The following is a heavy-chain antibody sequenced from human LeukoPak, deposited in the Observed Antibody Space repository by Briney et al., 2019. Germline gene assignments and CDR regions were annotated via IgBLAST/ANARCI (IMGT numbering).Heavy chain of an antibody. J-gene: IGHJ4*02. CDR1: GGSFSGYY. V-gene: IGHV4-34*01. Sequence: SETLSLTCAVYGGSFSGYYWSWIRQPLGKGLEWIGEINHSGSTNYNPSLKSRVTISVDTSKNQFSLKLSSVTAADTAVYYCARGPLDSADYSFDYWGQGALVTASS. D-gene: IGHD3-22*01. CDR3: ARGPLDSADYSFDY. CDR2: INHSGST.